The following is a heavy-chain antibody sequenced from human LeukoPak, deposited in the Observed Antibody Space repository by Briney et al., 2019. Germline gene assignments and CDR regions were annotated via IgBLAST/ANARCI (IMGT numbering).Heavy chain of an antibody. D-gene: IGHD6-13*01. CDR2: INHSGST. CDR1: GGSFSGYY. Sequence: SETLSLTCAVYGGSFSGYYWSWIRQPPGKGLEWIGEINHSGSTNYNPSLKSRVTISVDTSKNQFSLKLSSVTAADTAVYYCARVSAAAGTRVEFDYWGQGTLVTVSS. CDR3: ARVSAAAGTRVEFDY. V-gene: IGHV4-34*01. J-gene: IGHJ4*02.